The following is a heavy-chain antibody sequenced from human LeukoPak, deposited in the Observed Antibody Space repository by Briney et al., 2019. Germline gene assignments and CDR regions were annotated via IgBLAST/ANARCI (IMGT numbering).Heavy chain of an antibody. CDR2: IIPILGTA. CDR1: GGTFSSYA. J-gene: IGHJ6*03. V-gene: IGHV1-69*05. D-gene: IGHD2-2*01. Sequence: SVKVSCKASGGTFSSYAISWVRQAPGQGLEWMGGIIPILGTANYAQKFQGRVTITTDESTSTAYMELSSLRSEDTAVYYCARGFPDIVVVPAASGLNYYYYMDVWGKGTTVTVSS. CDR3: ARGFPDIVVVPAASGLNYYYYMDV.